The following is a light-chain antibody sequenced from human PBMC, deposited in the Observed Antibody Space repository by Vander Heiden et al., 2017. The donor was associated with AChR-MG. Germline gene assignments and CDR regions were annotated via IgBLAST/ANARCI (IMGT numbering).Light chain of an antibody. CDR1: SLRSYY. V-gene: IGLV3-19*01. J-gene: IGLJ2*01. Sequence: SSELTQDPAVSVALGQTVRITCYGDSLRSYYASWYQQKPGQATVLVIYGKNNRPSGIPDRFSGSSSGNTASLTITGAQAEEEADYYCNSRDSSGNHYVVFGGGTKLTVL. CDR3: NSRDSSGNHYVV. CDR2: GKN.